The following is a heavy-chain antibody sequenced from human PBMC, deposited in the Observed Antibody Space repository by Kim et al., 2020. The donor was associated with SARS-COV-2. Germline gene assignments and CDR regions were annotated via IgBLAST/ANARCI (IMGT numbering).Heavy chain of an antibody. J-gene: IGHJ4*02. CDR2: IYYSGST. CDR1: GGSISSGDYY. D-gene: IGHD3-3*01. V-gene: IGHV4-30-4*01. CDR3: ARVRFSITIFGVVTRLFDY. Sequence: SVTLSLTCTVSGGSISSGDYYWSWIRQPPGKGLEWIGYIYYSGSTYYNPSLKSRVTISVDTSKNQFSLKLSSVTAADTAVYYCARVRFSITIFGVVTRLFDYWGQGTLVTVSS.